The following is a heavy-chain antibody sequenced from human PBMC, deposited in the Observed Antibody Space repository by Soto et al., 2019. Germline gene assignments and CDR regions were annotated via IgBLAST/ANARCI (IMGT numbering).Heavy chain of an antibody. CDR2: ISGSGDFT. CDR3: AQSPSLTQRGCFDY. V-gene: IGHV3-23*01. D-gene: IGHD3-9*01. CDR1: GFTFSSYA. Sequence: GGSLRLSCAASGFTFSSYAMSWVRQAPGKGLEWVSVISGSGDFTFYADSVQGRFTISRDNSKNTLYLQMNSLTIEDTAMYYCAQSPSLTQRGCFDYWGQGAQVTVSS. J-gene: IGHJ4*02.